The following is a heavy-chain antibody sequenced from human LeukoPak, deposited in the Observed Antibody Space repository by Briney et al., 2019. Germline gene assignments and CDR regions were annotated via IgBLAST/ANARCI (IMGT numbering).Heavy chain of an antibody. V-gene: IGHV5-51*01. Sequence: GESLKISCQGSGYRFTSYWIAWVRQMPEEGLEWMGIIYPGDSDTKYSPSFQGQVTFSVDTSISTAYLQWSSLQASDTAIYYCARNDYYFDFWGQGSLVTVSS. CDR3: ARNDYYFDF. CDR2: IYPGDSDT. J-gene: IGHJ4*02. D-gene: IGHD3-10*01. CDR1: GYRFTSYW.